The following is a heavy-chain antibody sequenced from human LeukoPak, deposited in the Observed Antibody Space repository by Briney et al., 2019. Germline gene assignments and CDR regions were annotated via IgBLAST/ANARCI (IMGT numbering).Heavy chain of an antibody. CDR2: IYYSGST. D-gene: IGHD2-2*01. Sequence: PSQTLSLTCTVSGVSISSNDYYWSWIRQPPGKGLEWIGYIYYSGSTSYNPSLKSRLTISLDTSKNQFSLKLSSVTAADTAVYYCAREGFGSCSGTSCQIFDYWGQGALVTVSS. V-gene: IGHV4-30-4*01. J-gene: IGHJ4*02. CDR3: AREGFGSCSGTSCQIFDY. CDR1: GVSISSNDYY.